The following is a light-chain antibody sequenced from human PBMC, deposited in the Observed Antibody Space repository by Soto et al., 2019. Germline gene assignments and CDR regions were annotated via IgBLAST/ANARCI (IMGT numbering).Light chain of an antibody. CDR3: QQYYSTPWT. V-gene: IGKV4-1*01. J-gene: IGKJ1*01. Sequence: DIVMTQSPDSLAVSLGERATINCKSSQSGLYRSDNKNYLAWYQQKPGQPPKLLFYWASTRESGVPDRFSGSGSGTDFTLPISSLQAEDVAVYYCQQYYSTPWTFGQGTKVEIK. CDR1: QSGLYRSDNKNY. CDR2: WAS.